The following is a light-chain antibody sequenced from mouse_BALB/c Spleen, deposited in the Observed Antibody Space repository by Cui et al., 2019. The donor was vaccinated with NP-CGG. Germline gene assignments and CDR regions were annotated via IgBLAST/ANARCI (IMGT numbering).Light chain of an antibody. V-gene: IGLV1*01. CDR3: ALWYSNHWV. CDR2: GTK. CDR1: IGAVTTSNY. J-gene: IGLJ1*01. Sequence: QAVVTQESALTTSPGETVKLTCRSSIGAVTTSNYANWVQEKPDHLFTGLIGGTKNRAPNIPARFSGSLIGDKAALTITGAQTEDEAIYFCALWYSNHWVFGGGTKLTVL.